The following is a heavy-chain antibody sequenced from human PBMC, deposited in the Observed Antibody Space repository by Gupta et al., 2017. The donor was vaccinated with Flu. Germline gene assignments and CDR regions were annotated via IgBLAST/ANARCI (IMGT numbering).Heavy chain of an antibody. J-gene: IGHJ4*01. CDR2: IYYSGST. CDR3: ARQRGRYSIGD. D-gene: IGHD1-26*01. Sequence: QVQLQESGPGLVKPSETLSLTCTVSGGSISSYYWSWIRQPPGKGLEWIGYIYYSGSTNYNPALKSRVTIAVDTAKNQFSMKMSSVTAADTSVYYGARQRGRYSIGDGGHGPLVTIYS. CDR1: GGSISSYY. V-gene: IGHV4-59*08.